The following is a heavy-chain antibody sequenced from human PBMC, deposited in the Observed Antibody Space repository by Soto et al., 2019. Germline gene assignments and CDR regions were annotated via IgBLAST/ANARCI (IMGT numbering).Heavy chain of an antibody. CDR1: GGSISSSSYY. CDR2: IYYSGST. CDR3: ARTGAERGYYNYYYGMDV. Sequence: SETLSLTCTVSGGSISSSSYYWGWIRQPPGKGLEWIGSIYYSGSTYYNPSLKSRVTISVDTSKNQFSLKLSSVTAADTAVYYCARTGAERGYYNYYYGMDVWGQGTTVTVSS. J-gene: IGHJ6*02. V-gene: IGHV4-39*01. D-gene: IGHD1-1*01.